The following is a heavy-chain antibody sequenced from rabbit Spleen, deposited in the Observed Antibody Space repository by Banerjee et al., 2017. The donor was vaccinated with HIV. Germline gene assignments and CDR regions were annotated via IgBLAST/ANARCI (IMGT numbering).Heavy chain of an antibody. D-gene: IGHD8-1*01. V-gene: IGHV1S40*01. CDR1: GFSFSSSDY. CDR3: ARDTGSSFSSYGMDL. Sequence: QSLEESGGDLVKPGASLTLTCTASGFSFSSSDYVCWVRQAPGKGLEWISCIAGSSSGFTYSATWAKGRFTCSSHNAQNTLYLQLSSLTAADTATYFCARDTGSSFSSYGMDLWGPGTLVTVS. J-gene: IGHJ6*01. CDR2: IAGSSSGFT.